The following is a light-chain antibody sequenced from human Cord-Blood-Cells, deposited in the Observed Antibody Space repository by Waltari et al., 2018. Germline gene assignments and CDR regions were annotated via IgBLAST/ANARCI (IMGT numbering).Light chain of an antibody. J-gene: IGKJ2*01. Sequence: DIVMTQSPDSLAVSLGERATIHCKSSQSVLYSSNNKNYLAWYQQKTGQPPKLLIYWASTRESGVPDRFSGSGSGTDFTLTISSLQAEDVAVYYCQQYYSTPYTFGQGTKLEIK. CDR2: WAS. V-gene: IGKV4-1*01. CDR3: QQYYSTPYT. CDR1: QSVLYSSNNKNY.